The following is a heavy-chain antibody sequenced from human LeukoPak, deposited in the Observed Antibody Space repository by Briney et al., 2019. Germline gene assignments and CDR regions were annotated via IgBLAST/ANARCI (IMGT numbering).Heavy chain of an antibody. CDR3: AKDPYSSAWFSRDWFDP. V-gene: IGHV3-23*01. Sequence: GGSLRLSCAASGFTFSSYAMSWVRQAPGKGLEWVSAISGNGGYTYYADSVKGRFTISRDNSKNTLCLQMNSLRAEDTAVYYCAKDPYSSAWFSRDWFDPWGQGTLVTVSS. D-gene: IGHD6-13*01. CDR2: ISGNGGYT. CDR1: GFTFSSYA. J-gene: IGHJ5*02.